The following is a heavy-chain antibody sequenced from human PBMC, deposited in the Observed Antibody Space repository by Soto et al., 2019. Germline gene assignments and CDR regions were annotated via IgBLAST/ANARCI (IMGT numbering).Heavy chain of an antibody. CDR3: STGSYINMIAVRLDY. Sequence: EVQLVESGGGLVKPGGSLRLSCTASGFIFSNAWINWVRQAPGKGLEWVGRVKSKTAGGTTDFAAPVKGRFAISRDDSKNIVYIQMNSLRTEDTSVYYCSTGSYINMIAVRLDYWGLGTRVTVSS. D-gene: IGHD3-22*01. CDR2: VKSKTAGGTT. CDR1: GFIFSNAW. J-gene: IGHJ4*01. V-gene: IGHV3-15*07.